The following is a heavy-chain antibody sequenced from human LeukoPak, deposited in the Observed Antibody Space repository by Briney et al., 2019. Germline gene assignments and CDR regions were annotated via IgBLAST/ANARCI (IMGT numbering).Heavy chain of an antibody. V-gene: IGHV3-7*01. CDR1: GFTFRSYW. CDR2: IKQDGSEK. J-gene: IGHJ6*02. D-gene: IGHD2-15*01. CDR3: ARDPYYCSGGSCYLPTPYYYYGMDV. Sequence: GGSLRLSCAASGFTFRSYWMSWVRQAPGKGLEWVANIKQDGSEKYYVDSVKGRFTISRDNAKNSLYLQMNSLRAEDTAVYYCARDPYYCSGGSCYLPTPYYYYGMDVWGQGTTVTVSS.